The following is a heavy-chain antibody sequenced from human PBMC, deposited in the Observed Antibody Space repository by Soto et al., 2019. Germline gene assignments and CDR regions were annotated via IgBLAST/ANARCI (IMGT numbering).Heavy chain of an antibody. CDR3: ARVLTPNWFDP. D-gene: IGHD2-15*01. CDR2: INGGSGHT. Sequence: GASVKVSCKTSGFAFTNSTIHWVRQAPGQRLEWMGWINGGSGHTRYSQNFQARVTITKDTSASSAYMELRSLRSDDTAVYYCARVLTPNWFDPWRQGTLVTVSS. V-gene: IGHV1-3*01. J-gene: IGHJ5*02. CDR1: GFAFTNST.